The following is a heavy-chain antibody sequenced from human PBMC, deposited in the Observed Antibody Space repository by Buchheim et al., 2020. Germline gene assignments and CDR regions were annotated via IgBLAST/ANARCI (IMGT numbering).Heavy chain of an antibody. CDR1: GGSISSGYYY. V-gene: IGHV4-30-4*01. CDR3: ARIDNDYINYKWFDP. CDR2: IYYSGSA. D-gene: IGHD4-11*01. Sequence: QVQLQESGPGLVKPSQTLSLTCTVSGGSISSGYYYWSWIRQSPGKGLEWIAYIYYSGSAYYNPSLQSPATISVDTSKNQFSLRLNSVTAADTAVYYCARIDNDYINYKWFDPWGQGTL. J-gene: IGHJ5*02.